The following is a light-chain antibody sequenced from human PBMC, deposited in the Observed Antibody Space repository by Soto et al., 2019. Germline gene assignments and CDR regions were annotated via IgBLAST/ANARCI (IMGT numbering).Light chain of an antibody. CDR2: DAS. V-gene: IGKV1-5*01. J-gene: IGKJ3*01. CDR1: QNISKW. Sequence: DVQMTQSPSTLSASVGDRVTITCRASQNISKWLAWYQQKPGRAPNLLIYDASSLPTGVPSRFSGRGSGTEFTLVISSLQSDEFANYHCQQYNHSSFTFGPGTKVDLK. CDR3: QQYNHSSFT.